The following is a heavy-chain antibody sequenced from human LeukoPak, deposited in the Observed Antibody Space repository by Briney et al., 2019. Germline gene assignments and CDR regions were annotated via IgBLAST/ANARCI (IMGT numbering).Heavy chain of an antibody. V-gene: IGHV4-59*01. D-gene: IGHD3-22*01. CDR3: ARRSSGYYWDFDY. J-gene: IGHJ4*02. Sequence: SETLSLTCTVSGGSISSYYWSWIRQPPGKGLEWIGYIYYSGSTNYNPSLKSRVTISVDTSKNQFSLKLSSVTAADTAVYYCARRSSGYYWDFDYWGQGTLVTVSS. CDR2: IYYSGST. CDR1: GGSISSYY.